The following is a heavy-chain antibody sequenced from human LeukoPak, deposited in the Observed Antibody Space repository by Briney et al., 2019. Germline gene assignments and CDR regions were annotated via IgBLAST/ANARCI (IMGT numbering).Heavy chain of an antibody. D-gene: IGHD3-22*01. J-gene: IGHJ4*02. CDR1: GYDFTSYW. V-gene: IGHV5-51*01. Sequence: GESLKISCKASGYDFTSYWIGWVRQMPGKGLEWMGIIYPGDSDTRYSPSFQGQVTISADKSISTAYLQWSSLKASDTAMYYCARGYYDSSGYYYSSAFDYWGQGTLVTVSS. CDR2: IYPGDSDT. CDR3: ARGYYDSSGYYYSSAFDY.